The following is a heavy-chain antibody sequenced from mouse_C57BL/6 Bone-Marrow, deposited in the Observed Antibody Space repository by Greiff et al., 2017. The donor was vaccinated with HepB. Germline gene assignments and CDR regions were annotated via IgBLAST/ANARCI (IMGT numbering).Heavy chain of an antibody. CDR1: GFTFSDYY. CDR2: ISNGGGST. Sequence: EVQLVESGGGLVQPGGSLKLSCAASGFTFSDYYMYWVRQTPEKRLEWVAHISNGGGSTYYPDTVKGRFTISRDNAKNTLYLQMSRLKSEDTAMYYCARHFGYYFDYWGQGTTLTVSS. V-gene: IGHV5-12*01. D-gene: IGHD1-2*01. CDR3: ARHFGYYFDY. J-gene: IGHJ2*01.